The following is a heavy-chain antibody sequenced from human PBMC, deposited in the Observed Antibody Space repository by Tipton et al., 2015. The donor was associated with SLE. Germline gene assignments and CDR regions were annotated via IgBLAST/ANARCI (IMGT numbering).Heavy chain of an antibody. Sequence: VQLVQSGAEVKKPGASVKVSCKASDYTFTSYGISWARQAPGQGLEWMGWISAYNGNTNYAQKLQGRVTMTTDTSTSTAYMELRSLRSDDTAVYYCARDPGFIVGATYYGMDVWGQGTTVTVSS. D-gene: IGHD1-26*01. V-gene: IGHV1-18*01. CDR2: ISAYNGNT. J-gene: IGHJ6*02. CDR1: DYTFTSYG. CDR3: ARDPGFIVGATYYGMDV.